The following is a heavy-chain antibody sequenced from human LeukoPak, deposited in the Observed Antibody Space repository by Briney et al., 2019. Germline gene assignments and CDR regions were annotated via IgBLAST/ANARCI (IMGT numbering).Heavy chain of an antibody. CDR1: GGSISSYY. V-gene: IGHV4-59*01. CDR3: ARDRFHSSGWYEYYYYYMDV. CDR2: IYYSGST. Sequence: SETLSLTCTVSGGSISSYYWSWIRQPPGKGLEWIGYIYYSGSTNYNPSLKSRVTISVDTSKNQFSLKLSSVTAADTAVYYCARDRFHSSGWYEYYYYYMDVWGKGTTVTVSS. J-gene: IGHJ6*03. D-gene: IGHD6-19*01.